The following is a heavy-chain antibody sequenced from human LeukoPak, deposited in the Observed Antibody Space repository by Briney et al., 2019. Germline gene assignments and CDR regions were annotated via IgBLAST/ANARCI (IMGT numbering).Heavy chain of an antibody. CDR2: IYSGGST. D-gene: IGHD1-20*01. J-gene: IGHJ4*02. Sequence: GGSLRLSCAASGFTVSSHYMGWVRQSPGKGREWVSVIYSGGSTYYADSVKGRFTVSRDNSKNTLYLQINSLKADDTAVYYWAVTITGNSREFDYWGEGTLVTVSS. V-gene: IGHV3-53*01. CDR3: AVTITGNSREFDY. CDR1: GFTVSSHY.